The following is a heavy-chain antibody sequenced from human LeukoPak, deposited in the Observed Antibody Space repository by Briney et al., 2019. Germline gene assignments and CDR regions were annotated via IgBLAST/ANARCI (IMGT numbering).Heavy chain of an antibody. D-gene: IGHD1-26*01. CDR1: GFPFNSYW. CDR3: APEVWELQGASDI. Sequence: HSGGSLRLSCAASGFPFNSYWMSWVRQAPGRGLEWVANIKEDGSEKFYVDSVKGRFTISRDNAKNSLFLQMTSLRAEDTALYYCAPEVWELQGASDIWGQGTMVTVSS. V-gene: IGHV3-7*01. CDR2: IKEDGSEK. J-gene: IGHJ3*02.